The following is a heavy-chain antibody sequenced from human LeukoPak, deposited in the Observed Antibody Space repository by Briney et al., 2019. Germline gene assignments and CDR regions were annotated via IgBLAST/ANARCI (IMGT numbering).Heavy chain of an antibody. V-gene: IGHV1-46*01. CDR1: GYTFTSYY. D-gene: IGHD3-10*01. J-gene: IGHJ6*02. CDR2: INSSGGST. CDR3: ARDYYGSEPDSYYYYGMDV. Sequence: GASVKVSCKASGYTFTSYYMHWVRQAPGQGLEWMGIINSSGGSTSYAQKFQGRVTMTRDTSMSTVYMELSSLRSEDTAVYYCARDYYGSEPDSYYYYGMDVWGQGTTVTVSS.